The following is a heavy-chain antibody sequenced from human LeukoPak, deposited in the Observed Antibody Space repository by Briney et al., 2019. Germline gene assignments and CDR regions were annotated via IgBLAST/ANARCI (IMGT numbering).Heavy chain of an antibody. D-gene: IGHD1-26*01. J-gene: IGHJ5*02. V-gene: IGHV4-39*01. Sequence: PSETLSLTCTVSGGSINSSSYYWGWIRQPPGKRLEWIVSMYYSGSTYYNPSLKSRVTISVDTSKNQFSLKLSSVTAADTAVYYCAMLSSGSSWGGLYNWFDPWGQGILVTVSS. CDR3: AMLSSGSSWGGLYNWFDP. CDR1: GGSINSSSYY. CDR2: MYYSGST.